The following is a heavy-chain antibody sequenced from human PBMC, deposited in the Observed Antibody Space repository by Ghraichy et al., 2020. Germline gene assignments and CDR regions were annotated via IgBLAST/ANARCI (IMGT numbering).Heavy chain of an antibody. CDR2: IYYSGST. J-gene: IGHJ6*02. Sequence: SETLSLTCTVSGGSISSYYWSWIRQPPGKGLEWIGYIYYSGSTNYNPSLKSRVTISVDTSKNQFSLKLSSVTAADTAVYSCARCGYDILTAGGGMDVWGQGTTVTVSS. V-gene: IGHV4-59*01. D-gene: IGHD3-9*01. CDR3: ARCGYDILTAGGGMDV. CDR1: GGSISSYY.